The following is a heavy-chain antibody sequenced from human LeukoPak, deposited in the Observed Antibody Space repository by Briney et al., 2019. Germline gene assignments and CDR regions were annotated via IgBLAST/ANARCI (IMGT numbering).Heavy chain of an antibody. CDR2: INRSGST. Sequence: SETLSLTCAVYGGSFSGYYWSWIRQPPGKGLEWIGEINRSGSTNYNPSLKSRVTISVDNSKNQLSLTLTSVTAADTAVYYCAREVGGDFDALDYWGQGTLVTVSS. J-gene: IGHJ4*02. CDR3: AREVGGDFDALDY. D-gene: IGHD4-17*01. CDR1: GGSFSGYY. V-gene: IGHV4-34*01.